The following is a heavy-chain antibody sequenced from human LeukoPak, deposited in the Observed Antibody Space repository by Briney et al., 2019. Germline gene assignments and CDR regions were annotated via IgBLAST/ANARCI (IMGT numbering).Heavy chain of an antibody. J-gene: IGHJ5*02. CDR1: GLTFDDYA. CDR2: ISWNSGSI. D-gene: IGHD3-10*01. Sequence: GRSLRLSCAASGLTFDDYAMHWVRQAPGKGLEWVSGISWNSGSIGYADSVKGRFTISRDNAKNSLYLQMNSLRAEDTALYYCAKYNYGSGSYYSWGQGTLVTVSS. CDR3: AKYNYGSGSYYS. V-gene: IGHV3-9*01.